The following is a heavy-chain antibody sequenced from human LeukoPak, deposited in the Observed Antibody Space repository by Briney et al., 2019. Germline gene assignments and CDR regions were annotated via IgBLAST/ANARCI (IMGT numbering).Heavy chain of an antibody. Sequence: GGSLRLSCAASGFTFSSYWMNWVRQAPGKGLVWVSRIASDRSSTTYADSVKGRFSVSRDNAKNTLYLQMNSLRVEDTAVYYCARGRPHGNDYWGQGTLVTVSS. CDR2: IASDRSST. D-gene: IGHD4-23*01. J-gene: IGHJ4*02. CDR1: GFTFSSYW. CDR3: ARGRPHGNDY. V-gene: IGHV3-74*01.